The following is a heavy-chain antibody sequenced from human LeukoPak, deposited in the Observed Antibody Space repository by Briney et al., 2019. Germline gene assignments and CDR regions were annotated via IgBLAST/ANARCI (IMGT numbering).Heavy chain of an antibody. CDR3: ARGYYYDSSGYLPDAFDI. Sequence: PSETLSLTCTVSGDSISSGDYYWSWIRQPAGKGLEWIGRISSSGSTNYNPSLKSRVTISVDTSKNQFSLKLSSVTAADTAVYYCARGYYYDSSGYLPDAFDIWGQGTMVTVSS. D-gene: IGHD3-22*01. CDR1: GDSISSGDYY. J-gene: IGHJ3*02. V-gene: IGHV4-61*02. CDR2: ISSSGST.